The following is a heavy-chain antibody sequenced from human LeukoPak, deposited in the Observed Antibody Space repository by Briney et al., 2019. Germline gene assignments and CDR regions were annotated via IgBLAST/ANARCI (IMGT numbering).Heavy chain of an antibody. Sequence: GGSLRLSCAASGFTVSSNYMSWVRQAPGKGLEWVSVIYSGGTTYYSDSVRGRFTISRDNSKNTLYLQMNSLTADDTAVYFCAGRPDTSTVAIFDYWGQGTLVTISS. V-gene: IGHV3-53*01. CDR1: GFTVSSNY. D-gene: IGHD5-18*01. CDR2: IYSGGTT. J-gene: IGHJ4*02. CDR3: AGRPDTSTVAIFDY.